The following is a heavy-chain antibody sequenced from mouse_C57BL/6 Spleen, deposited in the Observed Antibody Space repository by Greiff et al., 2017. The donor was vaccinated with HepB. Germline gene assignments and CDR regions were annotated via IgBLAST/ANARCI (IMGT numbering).Heavy chain of an antibody. J-gene: IGHJ3*01. Sequence: QVQLQQSGPGLVQPSQRLSITCTVSGFSLTSYGVHWVRQSPGKGLEWLGVIWRGGSTDYNAAFMSRLSITKDNSKSQVFFKMNSLQADDTAIYYCAKNDYGSSYEGFAYWGQGTLVTVSA. CDR2: IWRGGST. V-gene: IGHV2-5*01. CDR3: AKNDYGSSYEGFAY. CDR1: GFSLTSYG. D-gene: IGHD1-1*01.